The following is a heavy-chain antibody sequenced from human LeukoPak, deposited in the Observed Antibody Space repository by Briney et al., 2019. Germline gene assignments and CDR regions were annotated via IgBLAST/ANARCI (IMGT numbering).Heavy chain of an antibody. J-gene: IGHJ4*02. Sequence: PGGSLRLSCAASGFTFSSYSMNWVRQAAGKVLEWVSTMTYSSSYTYYADSMKGRFTISRNNVKNSLYLRVNRRRTYETPVNYCVTDWFIGYWGQGTLVTVSS. CDR3: VTDWFIGY. D-gene: IGHD3-9*01. CDR1: GFTFSSYS. V-gene: IGHV3-21*01. CDR2: MTYSSSYT.